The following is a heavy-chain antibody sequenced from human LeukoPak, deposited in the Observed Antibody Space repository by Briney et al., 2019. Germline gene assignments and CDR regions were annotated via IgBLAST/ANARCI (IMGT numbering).Heavy chain of an antibody. CDR3: ARDAKYYFGSRTYFFFEY. CDR2: IYYSGST. D-gene: IGHD3-10*01. V-gene: IGHV4-39*07. CDR1: GGSISSSSYY. J-gene: IGHJ4*02. Sequence: SETLSLTCTVSGGSISSSSYYWGWIRQPPGKGLEWIGSIYYSGSTYYNPSLKSRVTMSIDTSKNQFSLKLSSVTAADTAIYYCARDAKYYFGSRTYFFFEYWGQGTLLTVSS.